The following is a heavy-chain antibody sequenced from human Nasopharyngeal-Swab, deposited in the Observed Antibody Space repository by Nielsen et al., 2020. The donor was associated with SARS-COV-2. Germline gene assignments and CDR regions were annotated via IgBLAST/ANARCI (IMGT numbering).Heavy chain of an antibody. D-gene: IGHD3-10*01. V-gene: IGHV1-8*01. J-gene: IGHJ6*03. Sequence: ASVKVSCTASGYTVTSYDINWVRQATGQGLEWMGWMNPNSGNTGYAQKFQGRVTMTRNTSISTAYMELSSLRSEDTAVYYCARGGVPGYYYYYYYMDVWGKGTTVTVSS. CDR1: GYTVTSYD. CDR2: MNPNSGNT. CDR3: ARGGVPGYYYYYYYMDV.